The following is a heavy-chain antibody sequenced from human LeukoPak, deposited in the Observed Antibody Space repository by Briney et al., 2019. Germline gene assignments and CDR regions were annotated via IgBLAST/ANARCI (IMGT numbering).Heavy chain of an antibody. D-gene: IGHD6-6*01. CDR3: VRGGGDSSFYFDY. J-gene: IGHJ4*02. V-gene: IGHV3-23*01. CDR2: ISAYGGRT. Sequence: PGRSLRLSCAASGFTFSGYAMTWVRQAPGKGLEWVSGISAYGGRTYFTDSVKGRFTISRDNSNNTLYLQMNSLRAEDTAVYYCVRGGGDSSFYFDYWGQGTLVTVSS. CDR1: GFTFSGYA.